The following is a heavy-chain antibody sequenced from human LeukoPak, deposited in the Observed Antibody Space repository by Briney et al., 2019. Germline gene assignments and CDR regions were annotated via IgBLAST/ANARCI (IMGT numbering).Heavy chain of an antibody. CDR1: GDSVSSNNGA. J-gene: IGHJ4*02. CDR3: ARDVGTTGWHTYDF. V-gene: IGHV6-1*01. D-gene: IGHD3-9*01. Sequence: SQTLSLTCAISGDSVSSNNGAWNWIRQSPSRGLEWLGRTYYRSKWYNDYAGSLMSQITISPDTSKNQFSLQVYSVTPEDTAVYYCARDVGTTGWHTYDFWGQGTLVTVSS. CDR2: TYYRSKWYN.